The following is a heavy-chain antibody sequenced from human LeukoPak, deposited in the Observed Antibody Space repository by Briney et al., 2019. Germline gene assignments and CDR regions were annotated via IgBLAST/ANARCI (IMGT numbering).Heavy chain of an antibody. V-gene: IGHV3-30*04. CDR3: ARGRRDVFDI. Sequence: GGSLRLSCVASGFTFSTYSMHWVRQAPGKGLECVAAISDDGSNINYADSVKGRFTISRDNSKNTLHLQMSSLRAVDTAVYYCARGRRDVFDIWGQGTTVTVS. J-gene: IGHJ3*02. CDR2: ISDDGSNI. CDR1: GFTFSTYS.